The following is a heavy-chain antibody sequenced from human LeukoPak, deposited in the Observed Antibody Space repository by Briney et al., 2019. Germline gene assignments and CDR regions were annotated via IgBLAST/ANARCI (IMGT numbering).Heavy chain of an antibody. Sequence: SETLSLTCTVSGGSISSYYWSWIRQPAGKGLEWIGRIYTSGSTNYNPSLKSRVTISVDTSKNQFSLKLSSVTAADTAVYYCARVVITFGGARGYFDYWGQGTLVTVSS. V-gene: IGHV4-4*07. CDR2: IYTSGST. CDR1: GGSISSYY. D-gene: IGHD3-16*01. CDR3: ARVVITFGGARGYFDY. J-gene: IGHJ4*02.